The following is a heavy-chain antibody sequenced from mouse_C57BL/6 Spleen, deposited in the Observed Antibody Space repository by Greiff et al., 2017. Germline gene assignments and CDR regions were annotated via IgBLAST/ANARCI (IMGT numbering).Heavy chain of an antibody. D-gene: IGHD1-1*01. J-gene: IGHJ4*01. CDR3: ARGGDYYGSSYDYYAMDY. CDR1: GYSFTGYY. CDR2: IYPYNGVS. Sequence: EVQLQQSGPELVKPGASVKISCKASGYSFTGYYMHWVKQSHGNILDWIGYIYPYNGVSSYNQKFKGKDTLTVDKSSSTAYMELRSLTSEDSAVYYCARGGDYYGSSYDYYAMDYWGQGTSVTVSS. V-gene: IGHV1-31*01.